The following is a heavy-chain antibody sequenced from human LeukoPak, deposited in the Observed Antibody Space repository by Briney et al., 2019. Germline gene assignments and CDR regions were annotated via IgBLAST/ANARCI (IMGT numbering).Heavy chain of an antibody. CDR2: ISYDGSNK. CDR3: ARDLLERIVDTAIGDY. Sequence: HPGRSLRLSCAASGFTFSSYAMHWVRQAPGKGLEWVAVISYDGSNKYYADSVKGRFTISRDNSKNTLYLQMNSLRAEDTAVYYCARDLLERIVDTAIGDYWGQGTLVTVSS. J-gene: IGHJ4*02. D-gene: IGHD5-18*01. CDR1: GFTFSSYA. V-gene: IGHV3-30*04.